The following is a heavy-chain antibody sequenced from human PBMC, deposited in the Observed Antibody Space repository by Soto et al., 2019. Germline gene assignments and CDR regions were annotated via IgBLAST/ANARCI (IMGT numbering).Heavy chain of an antibody. Sequence: GGSLRLSCAASGFTFSSYSMNWVRQAPGKGLEWVSSISSSSSYIYYADSVKGRFTISRDNAKNSLYLQMNSLRAEDTAVYYCARDGDHDAFDIWGQGTMVTVSS. CDR1: GFTFSSYS. CDR3: ARDGDHDAFDI. J-gene: IGHJ3*02. CDR2: ISSSSSYI. D-gene: IGHD7-27*01. V-gene: IGHV3-21*01.